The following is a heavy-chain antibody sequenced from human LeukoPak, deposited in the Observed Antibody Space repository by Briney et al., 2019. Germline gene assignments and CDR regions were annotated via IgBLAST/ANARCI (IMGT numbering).Heavy chain of an antibody. V-gene: IGHV1-2*02. Sequence: ASVKVSCKASGYTFTGYYMHWVRQAPGQGLEWMGWINPNSGGTNYAQKFQGRVTMTRDTSISTAYMELSRLRSDDTAVYYCARALSVATMPAKADYWGQGTLVTVSS. CDR3: ARALSVATMPAKADY. CDR1: GYTFTGYY. J-gene: IGHJ4*02. CDR2: INPNSGGT. D-gene: IGHD5-24*01.